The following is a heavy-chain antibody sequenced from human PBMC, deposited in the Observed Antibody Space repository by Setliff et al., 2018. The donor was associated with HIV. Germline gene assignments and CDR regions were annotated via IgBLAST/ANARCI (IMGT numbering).Heavy chain of an antibody. D-gene: IGHD4-4*01. Sequence: ASVKVSCKASGYTFTSYYMHWVRQAPGQGLEWMGMINPSGGRTRYAQKFQGRVTMTRDTSTSTVYMELSSLRSEDTAVYYCAPIDPFPHDYSNSSFDYWGQGTRVTVPQ. J-gene: IGHJ4*02. CDR3: APIDPFPHDYSNSSFDY. V-gene: IGHV1-46*01. CDR2: INPSGGRT. CDR1: GYTFTSYY.